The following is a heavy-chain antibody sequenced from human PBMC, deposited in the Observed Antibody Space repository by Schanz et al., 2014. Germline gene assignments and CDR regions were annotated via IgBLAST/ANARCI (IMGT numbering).Heavy chain of an antibody. J-gene: IGHJ4*02. CDR3: ARGRTFDY. Sequence: QVQLVQSGAEVKKPGSSMKVSCKASGGTFNSYTINWVRQAPGQGLEWMGWMNPNSGNPGFAQKFRGRVTMTRNTSMSTAYIELHILTSEDTAVYYCARGRTFDYWGQGTLVTGSS. CDR2: MNPNSGNP. V-gene: IGHV1-8*02. CDR1: GGTFNSYT.